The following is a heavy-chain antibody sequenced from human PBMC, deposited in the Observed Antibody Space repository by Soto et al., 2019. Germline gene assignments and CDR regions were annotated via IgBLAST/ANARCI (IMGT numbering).Heavy chain of an antibody. CDR2: STYTGVT. J-gene: IGHJ5*01. Sequence: SETLSLTCTVSGGSLREFGHSWTWIRQRPGRGLEWIGYSTYTGVTYYSPSLQSRISISVDTSKNQFSLTLNSVTAADTAVYYCATDSGGPPLNRCDSWGHGTLVTVSS. V-gene: IGHV4-31*03. CDR3: ATDSGGPPLNRCDS. D-gene: IGHD3-16*01. CDR1: GGSLREFGHS.